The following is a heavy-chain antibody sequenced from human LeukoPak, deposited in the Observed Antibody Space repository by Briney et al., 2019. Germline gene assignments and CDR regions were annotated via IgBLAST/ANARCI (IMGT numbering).Heavy chain of an antibody. CDR2: ISSSSTI. J-gene: IGHJ4*02. CDR1: GFTFSSYS. V-gene: IGHV3-48*02. D-gene: IGHD1-26*01. CDR3: ARSSYFDY. Sequence: GGFLRLSCAASGFTFSSYSMNWVRQAPGKGLEWVSYISSSSTINYADSVKGRFTISRDNAKNSLYLQMNSLRDEDTAVYYCARSSYFDYWGQGTLVTVSS.